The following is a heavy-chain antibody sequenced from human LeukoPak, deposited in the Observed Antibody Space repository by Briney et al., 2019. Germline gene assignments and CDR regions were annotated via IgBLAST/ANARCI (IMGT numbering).Heavy chain of an antibody. CDR2: ISHIGRT. J-gene: IGHJ3*02. D-gene: IGHD4-17*01. CDR1: GDSFSSHY. V-gene: IGHV4-59*11. Sequence: SETLSLTCAVSGDSFSSHYWTWIRQSPGTGLEWIGYISHIGRTNYNPSLKSRVTISIDTSKNHFSLKLRSVTAADTAVYYCARDLVTVTKGFGIWGQGTMVSVSS. CDR3: ARDLVTVTKGFGI.